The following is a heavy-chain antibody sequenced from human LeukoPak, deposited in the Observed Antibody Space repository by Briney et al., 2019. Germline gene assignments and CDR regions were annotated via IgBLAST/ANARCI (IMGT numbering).Heavy chain of an antibody. CDR2: IRSKANSYAT. CDR3: TRHLYYYYYMDV. V-gene: IGHV3-73*01. Sequence: GGALRLSCAASGFTFSGSAMHWVRQASGKGLEWVGRIRSKANSYATAYAASVKGRFTISRDDSKNTAYLQMNSLKTEDTAVYYCTRHLYYYYYMDVWGKGTTVTVSS. J-gene: IGHJ6*03. CDR1: GFTFSGSA.